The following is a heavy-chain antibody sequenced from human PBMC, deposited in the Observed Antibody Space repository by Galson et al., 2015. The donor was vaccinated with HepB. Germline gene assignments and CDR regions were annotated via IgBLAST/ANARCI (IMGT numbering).Heavy chain of an antibody. Sequence: SLRLSCAASGFTFSSYSMNWVRQAPGKGLEWVSSISSSSSYIYYADSVKGRFTISRDNAKNSLYLQMNSLRAEDTAVYYCARTLLWFGELAAMDYYGMDVWGQGTTVTVSS. CDR1: GFTFSSYS. V-gene: IGHV3-21*01. CDR2: ISSSSSYI. J-gene: IGHJ6*02. D-gene: IGHD3-10*01. CDR3: ARTLLWFGELAAMDYYGMDV.